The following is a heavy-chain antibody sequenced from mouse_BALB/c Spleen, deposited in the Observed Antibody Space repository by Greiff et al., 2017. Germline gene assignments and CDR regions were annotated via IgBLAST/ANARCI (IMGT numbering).Heavy chain of an antibody. CDR3: ASQLGRGY. J-gene: IGHJ2*01. Sequence: DVKLVESGGGLVKPGGSLKLSCAASGFAFSSYDMSWVRQTPEKRLEWVAYISSGGGSTYYPDTVKGRFTISRDNAKNTLYLQMSSLKSEDTAMYYCASQLGRGYWGQGTTLTVSS. D-gene: IGHD4-1*01. CDR2: ISSGGGST. CDR1: GFAFSSYD. V-gene: IGHV5-12-1*01.